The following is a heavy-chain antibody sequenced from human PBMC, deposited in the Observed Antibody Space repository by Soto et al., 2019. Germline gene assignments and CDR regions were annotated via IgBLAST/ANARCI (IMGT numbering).Heavy chain of an antibody. CDR1: GFTFSDHY. Sequence: EVQLVESGGGLVQPGGSLILSCAASGFTFSDHYMDWVRQAPGNGLEWVARTRNKANSYTTEYAASVKGRFIISRDDSKNSLYLQMTSLNIEDTAVYYCARASGGSHHVRYFDLWGRGTLVAVSS. CDR3: ARASGGSHHVRYFDL. V-gene: IGHV3-72*01. J-gene: IGHJ2*01. CDR2: TRNKANSYTT. D-gene: IGHD2-15*01.